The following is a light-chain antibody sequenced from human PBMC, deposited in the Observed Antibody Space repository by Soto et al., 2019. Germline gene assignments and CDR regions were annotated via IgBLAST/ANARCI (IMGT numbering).Light chain of an antibody. CDR3: ASYTSGSRWV. V-gene: IGLV2-14*01. CDR1: SSDVGGYNY. Sequence: QSALTQPASVSGSPGQSITISCTGTSSDVGGYNYVSWYQQHPGKAPKLMIYEVSDRPSGVSNRFSGSMSGNTASLTISGLRAEDEGDYYCASYTSGSRWVFGGGTKLTVL. J-gene: IGLJ3*02. CDR2: EVS.